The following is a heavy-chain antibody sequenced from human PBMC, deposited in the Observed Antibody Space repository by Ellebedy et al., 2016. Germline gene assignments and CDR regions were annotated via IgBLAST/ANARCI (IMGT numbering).Heavy chain of an antibody. D-gene: IGHD1-26*01. CDR2: INPSGGST. Sequence: ASVKVSXXASGYTFTSYYMHWVRQAPGQGLEWMGIINPSGGSTSYAQKFQGRVTMTRDTSTSTVYMELRSLRSDDTAVYYCARAGSGSYYYYMDVWGKGTTVTVSS. V-gene: IGHV1-46*01. J-gene: IGHJ6*03. CDR3: ARAGSGSYYYYMDV. CDR1: GYTFTSYY.